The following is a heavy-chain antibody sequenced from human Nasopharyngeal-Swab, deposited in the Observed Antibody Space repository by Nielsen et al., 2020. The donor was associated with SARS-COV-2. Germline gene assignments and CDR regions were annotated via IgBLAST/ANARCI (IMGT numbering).Heavy chain of an antibody. CDR2: IYTGGIT. CDR3: AILEGNGSGSP. CDR1: GFTVSSNY. D-gene: IGHD3-10*01. V-gene: IGHV3-66*01. J-gene: IGHJ5*02. Sequence: GGSLRLSCAASGFTVSSNYMNWVRQAPGKGLEWVSVIYTGGITYYASSLNGLFTISRGNSKNTLYLQINSLRAEDTAVYYCAILEGNGSGSPWGQGTLVTVSS.